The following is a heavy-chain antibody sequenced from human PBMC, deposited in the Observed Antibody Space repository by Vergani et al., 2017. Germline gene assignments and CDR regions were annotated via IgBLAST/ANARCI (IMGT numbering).Heavy chain of an antibody. CDR1: GASIRSSNYY. V-gene: IGHV4-39*01. D-gene: IGHD6-19*01. CDR3: AGHSTVEWLVKLGWIDP. Sequence: QLQLQESGPGLVKPSATLSLTCSVSGASIRSSNYYWGWIRQPPGKGLEWIASIYYSGSTYYNPSLKSRVTISVDTSKNQFSLKLSSVTAEDTAVYFCAGHSTVEWLVKLGWIDPWGQGMLVTVSS. CDR2: IYYSGST. J-gene: IGHJ5*02.